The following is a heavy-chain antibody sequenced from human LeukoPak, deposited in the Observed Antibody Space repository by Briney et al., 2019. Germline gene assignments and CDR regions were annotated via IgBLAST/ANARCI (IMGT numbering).Heavy chain of an antibody. CDR2: INPNSGGT. Sequence: GASVKVSCKASGYTFTGYYMHWVRPAPGQGLEWMGWINPNSGGTNYAQKFQGRVTMTRDTSISAAYMELSRLRSDDTAVYYCARVSVTGTTNYFDYWGQGTLVTVFS. CDR1: GYTFTGYY. J-gene: IGHJ4*02. CDR3: ARVSVTGTTNYFDY. V-gene: IGHV1-2*02. D-gene: IGHD1-7*01.